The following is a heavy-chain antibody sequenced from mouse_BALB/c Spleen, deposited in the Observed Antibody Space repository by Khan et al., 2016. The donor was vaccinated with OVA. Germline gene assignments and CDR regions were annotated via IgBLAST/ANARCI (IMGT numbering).Heavy chain of an antibody. CDR2: ISPGSGDT. Sequence: QVQLQQSGAELARPGASVKLSCKASGYTFTDYYINWVKQRTGQGLEWIGEISPGSGDTYYNEKFKGKATLTADKSSSTVYLQPSNLTAEASAVYFCARMNYCGYTFAYWGQGTLVTVSA. J-gene: IGHJ3*01. CDR1: GYTFTDYY. D-gene: IGHD1-2*01. V-gene: IGHV1-77*01. CDR3: ARMNYCGYTFAY.